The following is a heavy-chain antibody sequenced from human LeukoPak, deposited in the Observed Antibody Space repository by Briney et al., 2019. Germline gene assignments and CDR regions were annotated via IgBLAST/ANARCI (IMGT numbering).Heavy chain of an antibody. CDR3: ARDNSDIPGHIDWFDP. D-gene: IGHD2-15*01. Sequence: GASVKVSCKASGGTFSSYAISWVRQAPGQGLEWMGGIIPIFGTANYAQKFQGRVTITADESTSTAYMELSSLRSEDTAVYYCARDNSDIPGHIDWFDPWGQGTLVTVSS. CDR1: GGTFSSYA. J-gene: IGHJ5*02. CDR2: IIPIFGTA. V-gene: IGHV1-69*01.